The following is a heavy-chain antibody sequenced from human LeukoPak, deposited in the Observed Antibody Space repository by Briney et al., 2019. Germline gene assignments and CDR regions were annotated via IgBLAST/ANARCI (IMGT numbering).Heavy chain of an antibody. V-gene: IGHV3-30*18. CDR3: AKDRGGYSGYDLIPWFDP. CDR2: ISYDGSNK. D-gene: IGHD5-12*01. CDR1: GFTFSSYG. J-gene: IGHJ5*02. Sequence: GGSLRLSCAASGFTFSSYGMHWVRQAPGKGLEWVAVISYDGSNKYYADSVEGRFTISRDNSKNTLYLQMNSLRAEDTAVYYCAKDRGGYSGYDLIPWFDPWGQGTLVTVSS.